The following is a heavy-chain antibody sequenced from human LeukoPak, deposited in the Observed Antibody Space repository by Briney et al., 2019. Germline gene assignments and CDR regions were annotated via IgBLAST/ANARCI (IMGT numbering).Heavy chain of an antibody. D-gene: IGHD1/OR15-1a*01. V-gene: IGHV4-59*08. CDR3: ARLRPLEQVGAFYYHSMDV. J-gene: IGHJ6*02. Sequence: SETLSLTCSVSSDSITASYWSWVRQPPGKGLEWIGYIHYTGRVNSNPSLESRVTMSVDTSKNQFFLRLISVTAADTAIYYCARLRPLEQVGAFYYHSMDVWGQGTLVTVSS. CDR1: SDSITASY. CDR2: IHYTGRV.